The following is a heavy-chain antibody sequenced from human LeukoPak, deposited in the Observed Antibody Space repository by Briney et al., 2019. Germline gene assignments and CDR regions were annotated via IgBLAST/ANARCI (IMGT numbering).Heavy chain of an antibody. CDR3: ARDQAVAGTSHFDY. Sequence: SETLSLTCTVSGGSISSYYWSWIRQPAGKGLEWIGRIYTSGSTNYNPSLKSRVTMSVDTSKNQFSLKLSSVTAADTAVYYCARDQAVAGTSHFDYWGQGTLVTVSS. D-gene: IGHD6-19*01. CDR1: GGSISSYY. CDR2: IYTSGST. V-gene: IGHV4-4*07. J-gene: IGHJ4*02.